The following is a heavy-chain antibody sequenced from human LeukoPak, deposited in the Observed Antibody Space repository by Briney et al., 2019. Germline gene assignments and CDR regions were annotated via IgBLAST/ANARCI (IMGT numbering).Heavy chain of an antibody. J-gene: IGHJ5*02. V-gene: IGHV4-59*01. CDR3: ARGGTASWSSVTWFDA. D-gene: IGHD4-11*01. Sequence: SGTLSLTCSVSGGSIRSNYYNWIRQPPGKGLEWIGYVYQTGSTTYNPSLKSRVTISIDTSKNQFSLKLSSVTTADTAVYYCARGGTASWSSVTWFDAWGQGTLVTVSS. CDR1: GGSIRSNY. CDR2: VYQTGST.